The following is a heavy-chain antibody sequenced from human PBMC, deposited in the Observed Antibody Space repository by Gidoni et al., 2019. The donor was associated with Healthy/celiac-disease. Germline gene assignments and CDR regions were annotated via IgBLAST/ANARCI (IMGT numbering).Heavy chain of an antibody. CDR3: ARSWYYYGSGSSEKYYYYGMDV. CDR2: ISRSSSYI. J-gene: IGHJ6*02. Sequence: EGELVESGGGLVKPGGSLRLSCAASGFTCSSYSMNGVRQAPGKGLEWVSSISRSSSYIYYADSVKGRFTISRDNAKNSLYLQMNSLRAEDTAVYYCARSWYYYGSGSSEKYYYYGMDVWGQGTTVTVSS. V-gene: IGHV3-21*01. CDR1: GFTCSSYS. D-gene: IGHD3-10*01.